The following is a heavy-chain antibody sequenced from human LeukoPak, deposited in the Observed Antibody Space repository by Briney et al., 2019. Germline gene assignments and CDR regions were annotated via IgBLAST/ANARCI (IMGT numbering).Heavy chain of an antibody. CDR1: GDSVSSNSVT. V-gene: IGHV6-1*01. J-gene: IGHJ4*02. CDR3: ARDGTGSGSYLGIDY. D-gene: IGHD1-26*01. Sequence: SQTLSLTCAISGDSVSSNSVTWNWIRQSPSRGLEWLGRTYYRSKWYNDYAVSVRSRMTINPDTSKNQFSLQLNSVTPEDTAVYYCARDGTGSGSYLGIDYWGQGTLVTVSS. CDR2: TYYRSKWYN.